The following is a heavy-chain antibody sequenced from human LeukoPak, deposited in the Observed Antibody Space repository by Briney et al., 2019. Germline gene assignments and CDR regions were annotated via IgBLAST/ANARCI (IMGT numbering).Heavy chain of an antibody. Sequence: GGSLRLSCVASGFTFSTYSMNWVRQAPGKGLEWVSSISSSSSYIYYADSVKGRFTISRDNAKHSLYLQMNSLRADDTAVYYCARDGGYCSGGSCNNGFDPWGQGTLVTVSS. CDR3: ARDGGYCSGGSCNNGFDP. CDR1: GFTFSTYS. CDR2: ISSSSSYI. V-gene: IGHV3-21*01. J-gene: IGHJ5*02. D-gene: IGHD2-15*01.